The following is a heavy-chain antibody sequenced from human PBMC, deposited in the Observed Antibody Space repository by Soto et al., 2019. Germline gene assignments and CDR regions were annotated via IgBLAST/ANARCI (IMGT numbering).Heavy chain of an antibody. CDR2: IKSKTDGGTT. Sequence: EVQLVESGGGLVKPGGSLRLSCAASGFTFSNAWMSWVRQAPGKGLEWVGRIKSKTDGGTTDYAAPVKGRFTISRDDSKNTLYLQMNSLKTEDTAVYYCTTDPLLWFGESADYYYYGMDVWGQGTTVTVSS. V-gene: IGHV3-15*01. J-gene: IGHJ6*02. CDR1: GFTFSNAW. D-gene: IGHD3-10*01. CDR3: TTDPLLWFGESADYYYYGMDV.